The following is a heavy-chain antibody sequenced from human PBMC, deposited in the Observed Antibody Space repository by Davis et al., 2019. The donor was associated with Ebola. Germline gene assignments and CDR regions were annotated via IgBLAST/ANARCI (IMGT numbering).Heavy chain of an antibody. CDR3: ARGPHSSGWYGLDV. J-gene: IGHJ6*02. Sequence: MPSETLSPTCPLPGASIRSSGSYWCWLRQPPGKGLEWIGEINHSGSTNYNPSLKSRVTISVDTSKNQFSLKLSSVTAADTAVYYCARGPHSSGWYGLDVWGQGTTVTVSS. CDR2: INHSGST. D-gene: IGHD6-19*01. CDR1: GASIRSSGSY. V-gene: IGHV4-39*07.